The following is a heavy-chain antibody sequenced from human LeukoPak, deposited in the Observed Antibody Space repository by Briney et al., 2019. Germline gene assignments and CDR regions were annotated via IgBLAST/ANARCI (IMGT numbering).Heavy chain of an antibody. CDR3: ARDPQYSSSWFELDY. V-gene: IGHV3-48*03. CDR2: ISSSGSTI. J-gene: IGHJ4*02. Sequence: GGSLRLTCAASGFTFSSYEMNWVRQAPGKGLEWVSYISSSGSTIYYADSVKGRFTISRDNAKNSLYLQMNSLRAEDTAVYYCARDPQYSSSWFELDYWGQGTLVTVSA. D-gene: IGHD6-13*01. CDR1: GFTFSSYE.